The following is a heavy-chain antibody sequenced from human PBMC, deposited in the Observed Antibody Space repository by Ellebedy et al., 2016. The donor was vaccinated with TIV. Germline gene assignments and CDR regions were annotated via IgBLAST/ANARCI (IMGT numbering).Heavy chain of an antibody. D-gene: IGHD3-16*02. CDR2: ISSSSRYI. V-gene: IGHV3-11*06. CDR3: ARNGYEDVWGSYHHDY. J-gene: IGHJ4*02. CDR1: GFSFSDYY. Sequence: GGSLRLSCAASGFSFSDYYMSWIRQAPGKGLEWVSYISSSSRYINYTDSVKGRFTISRDNAKNSLYLQMNSLRGEDTAVYYCARNGYEDVWGSYHHDYWGQGTLVTVSS.